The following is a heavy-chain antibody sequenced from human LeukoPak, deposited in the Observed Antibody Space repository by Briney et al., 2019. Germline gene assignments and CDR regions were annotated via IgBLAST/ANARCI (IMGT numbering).Heavy chain of an antibody. CDR3: ARGGSLRFLEFSRMDV. CDR2: IWYDGSNK. D-gene: IGHD3-3*01. J-gene: IGHJ6*02. V-gene: IGHV3-33*01. Sequence: GGSLRLSCAASGFTFSSYGMHWVRQAPGKGLEWVAVIWYDGSNKYYADSVKGRFTISRDNSKNTLYPQMNSLRAEDTAVYYCARGGSLRFLEFSRMDVWGQGTTVTVSS. CDR1: GFTFSSYG.